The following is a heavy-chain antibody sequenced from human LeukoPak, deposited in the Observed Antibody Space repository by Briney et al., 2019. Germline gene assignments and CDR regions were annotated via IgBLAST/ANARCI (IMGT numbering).Heavy chain of an antibody. V-gene: IGHV1-2*02. J-gene: IGHJ4*02. Sequence: EWMGWINPNSGGTNYAQKFQGRVTMTRDTSISTAYMELSRLRSDDTAVYYCARDRRSGRIDYWGQGTLVTVSS. CDR2: INPNSGGT. CDR3: ARDRRSGRIDY. D-gene: IGHD6-19*01.